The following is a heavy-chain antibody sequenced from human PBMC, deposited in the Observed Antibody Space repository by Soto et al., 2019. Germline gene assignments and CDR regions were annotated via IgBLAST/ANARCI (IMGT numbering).Heavy chain of an antibody. Sequence: SVKVSCKASGGTFSSYAISWVRQAPGQGLEWMGGIIPIFGTANYAQKFQGRVTITADESTSTAYMELSSLRSEDTAVYYCASCGGDCYSGFYYYGMDVWGQGTTVTVSS. CDR3: ASCGGDCYSGFYYYGMDV. V-gene: IGHV1-69*13. D-gene: IGHD2-21*02. J-gene: IGHJ6*02. CDR1: GGTFSSYA. CDR2: IIPIFGTA.